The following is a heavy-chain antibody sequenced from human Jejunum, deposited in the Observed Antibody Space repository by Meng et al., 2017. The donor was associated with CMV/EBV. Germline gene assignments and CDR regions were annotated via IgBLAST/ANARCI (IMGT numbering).Heavy chain of an antibody. V-gene: IGHV7-4-1*02. J-gene: IGHJ4*02. CDR2: INTNTGNP. CDR3: ARDKIAVAGITGDY. Sequence: QVQLVQSGSELKQPGASVKVSCRPSGYTFTSYAINWVRQAPGQGPDWMGWINTNTGNPTYAQGFTGRFVFSLDTSVSTAYLQISSLKAEDTAVYYCARDKIAVAGITGDYWGQGTLVTVSS. D-gene: IGHD6-19*01. CDR1: GYTFTSYA.